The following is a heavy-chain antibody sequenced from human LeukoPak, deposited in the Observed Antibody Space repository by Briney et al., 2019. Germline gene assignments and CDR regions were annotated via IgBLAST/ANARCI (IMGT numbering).Heavy chain of an antibody. CDR1: GGSFSGYY. D-gene: IGHD5-12*01. J-gene: IGHJ6*04. Sequence: SETLSLTCAVYGGSFSGYYWSWIRQPPGKGLEWIGEINHSGSTNYNPSLKSRVTISVDTSKNQFSLKLSSVTAADTAVYYCARGRGWLRLRIAIEPEDVWGKGTTVTISS. CDR3: ARGRGWLRLRIAIEPEDV. V-gene: IGHV4-34*01. CDR2: INHSGST.